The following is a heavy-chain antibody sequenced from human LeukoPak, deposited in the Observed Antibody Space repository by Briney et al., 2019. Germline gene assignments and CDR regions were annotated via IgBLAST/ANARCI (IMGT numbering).Heavy chain of an antibody. D-gene: IGHD2-21*01. J-gene: IGHJ4*02. CDR2: IYWDDDK. V-gene: IGHV2-5*02. Sequence: SGSTLVKSTQTLTLTCTFSGFSLSSRGVGVGWIRQPPGKALEWLGIIYWDDDKRYRPSLKSRLTFTKDTSKNQVVLTMSNMDPVDTATYYCSHVYCSLDDCYSGGPYFDYWGQGILVTVSS. CDR1: GFSLSSRGVG. CDR3: SHVYCSLDDCYSGGPYFDY.